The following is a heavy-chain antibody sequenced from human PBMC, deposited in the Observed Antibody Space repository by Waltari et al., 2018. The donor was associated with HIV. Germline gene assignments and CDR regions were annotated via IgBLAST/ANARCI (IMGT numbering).Heavy chain of an antibody. CDR3: AGRKSNIVVAGGNDYFEI. CDR1: GFNFDDYD. D-gene: IGHD3-22*01. CDR2: IRGVGGTI. J-gene: IGHJ3*02. Sequence: EVQLVESGGGVVQPGMSLRLSCVGTGFNFDDYDMYWVRQVPGEGLEWVAAIRGVGGTIDYSVSVNVRFTMSRDNPKKSLFLEMKSLRSDNTAFYQCAGRKSNIVVAGGNDYFEIWGQGTKVTVSS. V-gene: IGHV3-9*01.